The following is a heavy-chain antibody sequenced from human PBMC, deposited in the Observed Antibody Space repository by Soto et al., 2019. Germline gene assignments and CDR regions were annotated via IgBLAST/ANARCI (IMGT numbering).Heavy chain of an antibody. J-gene: IGHJ4*02. Sequence: ASVKVSCQASGYTFTSYAMHWVRQAPGQRLEWMGWINAGNGNTKYSQKFQGRVTITRDTSASTAYMELSSLRSEDTAVYYCVHSSGYSSFDNWAQGTPVTVSS. V-gene: IGHV1-3*01. CDR1: GYTFTSYA. CDR2: INAGNGNT. D-gene: IGHD3-22*01. CDR3: VHSSGYSSFDN.